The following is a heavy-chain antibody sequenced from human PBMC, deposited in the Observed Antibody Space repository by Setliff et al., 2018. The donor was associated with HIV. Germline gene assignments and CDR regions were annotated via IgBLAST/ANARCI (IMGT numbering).Heavy chain of an antibody. CDR2: IRYDGSNK. CDR3: TTDAYHDYLTGPTPGAFDI. D-gene: IGHD3-9*01. V-gene: IGHV3-30*02. Sequence: PGESLKISCVASGFDFGSYSLNWVRQAPGKGLEWVAFIRYDGSNKYHADSVKGRVTMTEDTATDTAYMELSSLRSEDTAVYYCTTDAYHDYLTGPTPGAFDIWGQGTMVTVSS. CDR1: GFDFGSYS. J-gene: IGHJ3*02.